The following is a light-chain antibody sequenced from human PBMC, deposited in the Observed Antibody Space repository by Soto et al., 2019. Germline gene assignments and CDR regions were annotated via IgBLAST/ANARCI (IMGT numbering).Light chain of an antibody. CDR1: QSISSS. J-gene: IGKJ1*01. V-gene: IGKV3-15*01. Sequence: EIVMTQSPATLSVSPGESATLSCRASQSISSSKLAWYQQNPGQAPRLLMYGASNRATGIPARFSGSGSGTEFTLTISSLQSEDFAVYYCQQRSTWPQTFGQGTKVDIK. CDR3: QQRSTWPQT. CDR2: GAS.